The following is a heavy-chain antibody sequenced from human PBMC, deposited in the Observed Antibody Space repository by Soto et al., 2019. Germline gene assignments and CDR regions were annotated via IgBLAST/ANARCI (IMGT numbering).Heavy chain of an antibody. Sequence: GGSLRLSCAASGFTFSSYWMSWVRQAPGKGLEWVANIKQDGSEKYYVDSVKGRFTISRDNAKNSLYLQMNSLRAEDTAVYYCARAPMVRRTTDYYYYGMDVWGQGTTVTVSS. D-gene: IGHD3-10*01. CDR2: IKQDGSEK. V-gene: IGHV3-7*05. J-gene: IGHJ6*02. CDR1: GFTFSSYW. CDR3: ARAPMVRRTTDYYYYGMDV.